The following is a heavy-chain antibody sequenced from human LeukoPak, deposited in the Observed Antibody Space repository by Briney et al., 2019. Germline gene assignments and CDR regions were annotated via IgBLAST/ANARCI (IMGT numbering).Heavy chain of an antibody. D-gene: IGHD3-22*01. Sequence: SQTLSLTCTVSGDSISSGGFYWSWLRQPPGKGLEWIGYIYHSGSTYYNPSLKSRVTISVDRSKNQFSLNLNSVTAADTAVYYCASMGDYYDSSGYYYGKAFDIWGQGTMVTVSS. CDR1: GDSISSGGFY. J-gene: IGHJ3*02. V-gene: IGHV4-30-2*01. CDR3: ASMGDYYDSSGYYYGKAFDI. CDR2: IYHSGST.